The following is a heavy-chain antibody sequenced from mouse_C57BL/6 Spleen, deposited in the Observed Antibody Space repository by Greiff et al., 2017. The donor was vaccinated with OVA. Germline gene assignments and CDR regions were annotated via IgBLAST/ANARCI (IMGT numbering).Heavy chain of an antibody. CDR3: ARSGGPTSGAMDY. CDR2: IYPRSGNT. V-gene: IGHV1-81*01. J-gene: IGHJ4*01. Sequence: LQESGAELARPGASVKLSCKASGYTFTSYGISWVKQRTGQGLEWIGEIYPRSGNTYYNEKFKGKATLTADKSSSTAYMELRSLTSEDSAVYFCARSGGPTSGAMDYWGQGTSVTVSS. CDR1: GYTFTSYG. D-gene: IGHD3-2*02.